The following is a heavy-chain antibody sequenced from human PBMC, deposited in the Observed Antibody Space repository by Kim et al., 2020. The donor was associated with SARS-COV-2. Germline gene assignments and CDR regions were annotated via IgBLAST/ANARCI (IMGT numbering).Heavy chain of an antibody. V-gene: IGHV3-7*01. CDR2: ITHGGSDK. Sequence: GGSLRLSCAASGFTFGSYYMNWVRQVPGKGLEWVACITHGGSDKYYLDSVKGRFTISRDNAKNSLYLQMNSLRAEDTAMYYCVRDGFVSGLYLGSWCQGTLLAVSP. CDR3: VRDGFVSGLYLGS. J-gene: IGHJ4*02. CDR1: GFTFGSYY. D-gene: IGHD6-19*01.